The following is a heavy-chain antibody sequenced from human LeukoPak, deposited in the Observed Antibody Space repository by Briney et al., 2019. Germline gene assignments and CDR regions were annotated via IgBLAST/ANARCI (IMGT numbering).Heavy chain of an antibody. J-gene: IGHJ5*02. V-gene: IGHV4-39*07. D-gene: IGHD4-23*01. CDR1: GGSISGSSYY. CDR2: IYYSGST. CDR3: ARSLYGGNSVGWFDP. Sequence: SETLSLTCTVSGGSISGSSYYWGWIRQPPGKGLEWIGSIYYSGSTYYNPSLKSRVTISVDTSKNQFSLKLSSVTAADTAVYYCARSLYGGNSVGWFDPWGQGTLVTVSS.